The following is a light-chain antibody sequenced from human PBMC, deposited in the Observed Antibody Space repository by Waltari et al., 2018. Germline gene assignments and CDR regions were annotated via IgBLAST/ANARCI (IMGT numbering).Light chain of an antibody. J-gene: IGLJ3*02. CDR3: CSYAGSAISV. CDR2: DVN. CDR1: TSDVGKYNL. Sequence: QSALTQTAAVSGSPGQSITISCTGTTSDVGKYNLVSWYQQHPGKAPTLIIYDVNKRPSGVSNRVSGSKSGNTASLTISGLQAADEAEYYCCSYAGSAISVFGGGTKLTVL. V-gene: IGLV2-23*02.